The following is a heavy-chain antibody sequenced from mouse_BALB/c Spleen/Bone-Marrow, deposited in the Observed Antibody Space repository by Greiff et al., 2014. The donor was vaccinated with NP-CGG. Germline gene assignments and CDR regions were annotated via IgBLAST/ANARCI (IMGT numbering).Heavy chain of an antibody. D-gene: IGHD4-1*01. J-gene: IGHJ4*01. Sequence: EVQLQQSGAELVRPGASVKLSCTASGFTFKDSDMHWVKQSPAQGLEWIGVICPAYGNTNYDPKFKGKATMTADTPSNTAYLQLSSLTTEDTAIYYCARWEYYAMDYWGQGTSVTVSS. CDR2: ICPAYGNT. CDR3: ARWEYYAMDY. CDR1: GFTFKDSD. V-gene: IGHV14-3*02.